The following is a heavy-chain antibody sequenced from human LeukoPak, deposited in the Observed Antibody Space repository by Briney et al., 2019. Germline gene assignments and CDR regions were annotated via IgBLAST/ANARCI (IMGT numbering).Heavy chain of an antibody. Sequence: SETLSLTCTVSGGSISSSSYYWGWLRQPPGKGLEWIGSIYYSGSTYYNPSLKSRVTISVDTSKNQFSLKLSSVTAADTAVYYCARLTGEDDASDYWGQGTLVTVSS. V-gene: IGHV4-39*01. CDR3: ARLTGEDDASDY. D-gene: IGHD7-27*01. CDR1: GGSISSSSYY. J-gene: IGHJ4*02. CDR2: IYYSGST.